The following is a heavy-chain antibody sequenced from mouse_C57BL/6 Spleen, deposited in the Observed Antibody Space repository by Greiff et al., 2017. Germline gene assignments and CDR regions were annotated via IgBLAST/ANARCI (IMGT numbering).Heavy chain of an antibody. J-gene: IGHJ3*01. D-gene: IGHD1-1*01. Sequence: QVQLQQSGAELVKPGASVKLSCKASGYTFTSYWMQWVKQRPGQGLEWIGEIDPSDSYNNYNQKFKGKATLTVDTSSSTAYMQLSSLTSEDSAVYYCARVLRQSWFAYWGQGTLVTVSA. CDR1: GYTFTSYW. CDR2: IDPSDSYN. CDR3: ARVLRQSWFAY. V-gene: IGHV1-50*01.